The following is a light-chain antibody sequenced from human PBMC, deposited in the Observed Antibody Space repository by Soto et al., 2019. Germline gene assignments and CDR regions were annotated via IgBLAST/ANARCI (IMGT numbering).Light chain of an antibody. CDR1: QSVSSY. V-gene: IGKV3-15*01. CDR2: GAS. CDR3: QQYDNWPSIT. J-gene: IGKJ5*01. Sequence: EIVMTQSPATLSVSPGERATLSCRASQSVSSYLAWYQQKPGQAPRLLIYGASTMATGIPAWFSGSGSWTADTPTISSLQPEDFAVYYCQQYDNWPSITFGQGTRLEIK.